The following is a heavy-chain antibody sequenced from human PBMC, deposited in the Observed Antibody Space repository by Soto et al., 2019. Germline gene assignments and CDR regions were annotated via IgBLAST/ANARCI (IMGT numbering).Heavy chain of an antibody. CDR1: GGSFSGYY. CDR2: INHSGST. V-gene: IGHV4-34*01. D-gene: IGHD6-13*01. Sequence: SETLSLTCAVYGGSFSGYYWSWIRQPPGKGLEWIGEINHSGSTNYNPSLKSRVTISVDTSKNQFSLKLSSVTAADTAVYYCARGRVAAAGTGYYYMDVWGKGTTVTVSS. J-gene: IGHJ6*03. CDR3: ARGRVAAAGTGYYYMDV.